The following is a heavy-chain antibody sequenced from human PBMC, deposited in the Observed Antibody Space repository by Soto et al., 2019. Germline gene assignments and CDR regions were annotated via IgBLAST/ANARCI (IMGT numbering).Heavy chain of an antibody. CDR1: GGSISSYY. CDR3: ATRSVTTARGGWFDP. J-gene: IGHJ5*02. V-gene: IGHV4-59*08. CDR2: IYYSGST. Sequence: SETLSLTCTVSGGSISSYYWSWIRQPPGKGLEWIGYIYYSGSTNYNPSLKSRVTISVDTSKNQFSLKLTSVTAADTAVYYCATRSVTTARGGWFDPWGQGTLVTVSS. D-gene: IGHD4-17*01.